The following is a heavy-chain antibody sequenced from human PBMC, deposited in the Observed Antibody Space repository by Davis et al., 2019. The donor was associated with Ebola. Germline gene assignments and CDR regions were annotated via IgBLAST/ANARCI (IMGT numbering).Heavy chain of an antibody. CDR3: AKGNNYGRGYYYYYMDV. D-gene: IGHD3-16*01. CDR1: DFRFSNYA. J-gene: IGHJ6*03. V-gene: IGHV3-23*01. CDR2: ISGSGADA. Sequence: GGSLRLSCAASDFRFSNYAMTWVRQAPGKGLEWVAGISGSGADAFYSDSVKGRFTISRDNSKNTFYVQMDSLRAEDTATYYCAKGNNYGRGYYYYYMDVWGKGTTVTVSS.